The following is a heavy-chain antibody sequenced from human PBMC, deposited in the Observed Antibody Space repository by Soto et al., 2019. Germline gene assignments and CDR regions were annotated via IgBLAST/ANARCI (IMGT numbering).Heavy chain of an antibody. V-gene: IGHV5-51*01. J-gene: IGHJ6*04. CDR1: GYTFTSYG. CDR3: ARLYTVVVPARYCMGV. CDR2: IYPGDSET. D-gene: IGHD2-2*01. Sequence: GESRKISCKGSGYTFTSYGIVWVRQMPGKGLEWMGTIYPGDSETKYSPSFQGQVTISADKSITTAYLLWSSLKASDTAIYYCARLYTVVVPARYCMGVWGKGTTGTVS.